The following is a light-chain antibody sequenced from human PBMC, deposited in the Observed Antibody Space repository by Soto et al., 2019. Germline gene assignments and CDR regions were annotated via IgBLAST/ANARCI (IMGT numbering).Light chain of an antibody. J-gene: IGLJ1*01. CDR2: GNS. CDR3: QSHDNSLSGFYV. Sequence: QSVLTQPPSVSGAPGQRVTIPCTGSSSNIGAGYDVHWYQQLPGTAPKLLIYGNSNRPSGVPDRFSGSKSGTSASLAITGLQAEDEADYSCQSHDNSLSGFYVFGTGTKVTVL. CDR1: SSNIGAGYD. V-gene: IGLV1-40*01.